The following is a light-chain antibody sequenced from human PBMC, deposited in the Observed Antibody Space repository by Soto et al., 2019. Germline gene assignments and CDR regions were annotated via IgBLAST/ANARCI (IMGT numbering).Light chain of an antibody. CDR3: CTYLDTNQI. CDR2: GAT. CDR1: YIKVDTYHF. J-gene: IGLJ2*01. V-gene: IGLV2-23*01. Sequence: QSALSQPASVSGSPGQSITISCTGDYIKVDTYHFVSWFQQHPGKAPKLIIFGATERPLGVSSRFSASTSDNTASLTIFELQAEDEADYYCCTYLDTNQIFGRGTKLTVL.